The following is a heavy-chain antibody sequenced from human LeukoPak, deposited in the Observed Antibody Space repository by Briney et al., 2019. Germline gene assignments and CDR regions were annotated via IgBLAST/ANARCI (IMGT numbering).Heavy chain of an antibody. V-gene: IGHV4-38-2*02. Sequence: SETLSLTCTVSGYSISSGYYWGWIRQPPGKGLEWIGSIYHSGSTYYNPSLKSRVTISVDTSKNQFSLKLSSVTAADTAVYYCARHAFYGSGSYDYWGQGTLVTVSS. D-gene: IGHD3-10*01. CDR1: GYSISSGYY. J-gene: IGHJ4*02. CDR3: ARHAFYGSGSYDY. CDR2: IYHSGST.